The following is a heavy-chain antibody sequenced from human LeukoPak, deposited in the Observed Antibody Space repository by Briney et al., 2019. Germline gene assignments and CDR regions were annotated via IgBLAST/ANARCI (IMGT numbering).Heavy chain of an antibody. J-gene: IGHJ4*02. Sequence: PSETLSLTCAVYGGSFSGYYWSWIRQPPGKGLEWIGEINHSGSTNYNPSLKSRVTISVDTSKYQFSLKLSSVTAADTAVYYCARGQPAAILVFRSSSSFVDYWGQGTLVTVSS. CDR2: INHSGST. CDR3: ARGQPAAILVFRSSSSFVDY. CDR1: GGSFSGYY. D-gene: IGHD2-2*02. V-gene: IGHV4-34*01.